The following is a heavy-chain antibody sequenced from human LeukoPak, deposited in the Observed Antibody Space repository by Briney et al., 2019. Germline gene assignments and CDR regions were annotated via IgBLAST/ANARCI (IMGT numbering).Heavy chain of an antibody. Sequence: PSETLSLTCTVSGDSISSYFWSWIRQSPVKGLEWIGDISNSGSTSYNPSLKSRVTISIDTSKSQFSLKLTSVTAADTAVYYCGRDALVGYFSYYYMDVWGKGTTVTVSS. J-gene: IGHJ6*03. V-gene: IGHV4-59*01. CDR2: ISNSGST. CDR1: GDSISSYF. CDR3: GRDALVGYFSYYYMDV. D-gene: IGHD2-15*01.